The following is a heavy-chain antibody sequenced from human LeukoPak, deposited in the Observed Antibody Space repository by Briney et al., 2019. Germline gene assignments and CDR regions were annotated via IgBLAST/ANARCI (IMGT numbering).Heavy chain of an antibody. CDR3: ATPRVAAAGNHADY. V-gene: IGHV1-8*01. D-gene: IGHD6-13*01. Sequence: ASVKVSRKASGYTFTSYDINWVRQATGQGLEWMGWMNPNSGNTGYARKFQGRVSMTRNTSISTAYMELSSLRSEDTAVYYCATPRVAAAGNHADYWGQGTLVTVSS. CDR2: MNPNSGNT. CDR1: GYTFTSYD. J-gene: IGHJ4*02.